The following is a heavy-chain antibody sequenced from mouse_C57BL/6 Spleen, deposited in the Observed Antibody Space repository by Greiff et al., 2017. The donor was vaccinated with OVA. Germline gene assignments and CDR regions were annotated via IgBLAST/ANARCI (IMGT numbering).Heavy chain of an antibody. V-gene: IGHV3-6*01. J-gene: IGHJ1*03. CDR3: ARDPNWAWYFDV. CDR1: GYSITSGYY. CDR2: ISYDGSN. D-gene: IGHD4-1*01. Sequence: EVKLQESGPGLVKPSQSLSLTCSVTGYSITSGYYWNWIRQFPGNKLEWMGYISYDGSNNYNPSLKNRISITRDTSKNQFFLKLNSVTTEDTATYYCARDPNWAWYFDVWGTGTTVTVSS.